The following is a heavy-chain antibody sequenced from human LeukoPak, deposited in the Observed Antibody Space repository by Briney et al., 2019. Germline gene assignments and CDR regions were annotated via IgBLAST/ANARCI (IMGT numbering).Heavy chain of an antibody. CDR3: ARPTWGYSYGPPRYMDV. CDR1: GFTFSDYY. Sequence: GGSLRLSCAASGFTFSDYYMSWIRQAPGRGREWVSYISSSGSTIYYADSVKGRFTISRDNAKNSLYLQMNSLRAEDTAVYYCARPTWGYSYGPPRYMDVWGKGTTVTVSS. V-gene: IGHV3-11*01. J-gene: IGHJ6*03. CDR2: ISSSGSTI. D-gene: IGHD5-18*01.